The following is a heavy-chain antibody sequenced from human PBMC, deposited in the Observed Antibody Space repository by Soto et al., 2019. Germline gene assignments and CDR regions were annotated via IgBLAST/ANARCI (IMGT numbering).Heavy chain of an antibody. D-gene: IGHD2-2*01. CDR1: GGTFSSYA. J-gene: IGHJ6*02. V-gene: IGHV1-69*12. CDR3: ARLYCISTSCYSRSYYYYGMDV. Sequence: QVQLVQSGAEVKKPGSSVKVSCKASGGTFSSYAISWVRQAAGQGLEWMGGIIPIFGTANYAQKFQGRVTITADESTSTAYMELSSLRSEDTAVYYCARLYCISTSCYSRSYYYYGMDVWGQGTTVIVSS. CDR2: IIPIFGTA.